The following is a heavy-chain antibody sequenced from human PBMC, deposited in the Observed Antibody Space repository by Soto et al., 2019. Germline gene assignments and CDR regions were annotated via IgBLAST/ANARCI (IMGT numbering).Heavy chain of an antibody. CDR2: IIPIFGTA. CDR1: GGTFSSYA. CDR3: ARGISYDSPLGP. Sequence: GASVKVSCKASGGTFSSYAISGVLQAPGQGLEWMGGIIPIFGTANYAQKFQGRVTITADKSTSTAYMELSSLRSEDTAVYYCARGISYDSPLGPWGQGTLVTVSS. J-gene: IGHJ5*02. D-gene: IGHD3-22*01. V-gene: IGHV1-69*06.